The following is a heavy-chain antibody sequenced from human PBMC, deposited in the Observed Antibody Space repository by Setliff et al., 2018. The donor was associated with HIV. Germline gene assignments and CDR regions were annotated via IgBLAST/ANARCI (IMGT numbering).Heavy chain of an antibody. V-gene: IGHV4-38-2*02. Sequence: LSLTCSVSGFSISSDYYWNWVRQPPGQGLEWIGSIYHSGKTYSNPSLKSRVTVSVGTSMNQFSLNLNSVTATDTAVYYCARGSCSNTGCLDSWGQGALVTVSS. CDR3: ARGSCSNTGCLDS. CDR1: GFSISSDYY. J-gene: IGHJ4*02. D-gene: IGHD2-2*01. CDR2: IYHSGKT.